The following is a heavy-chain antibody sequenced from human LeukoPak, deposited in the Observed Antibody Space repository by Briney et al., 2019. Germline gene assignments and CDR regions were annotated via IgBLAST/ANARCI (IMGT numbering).Heavy chain of an antibody. Sequence: EGSLRLSCAASGFTFSSYEMNWVRQAPGKGLEWVSYISSSGSTIYYADSVKGRFTISRDNAKNSLYLQMNSLRAEDTAVYYCASQDYRYYFDYWGQGTLVTVSS. D-gene: IGHD4/OR15-4a*01. CDR3: ASQDYRYYFDY. J-gene: IGHJ4*02. V-gene: IGHV3-48*03. CDR2: ISSSGSTI. CDR1: GFTFSSYE.